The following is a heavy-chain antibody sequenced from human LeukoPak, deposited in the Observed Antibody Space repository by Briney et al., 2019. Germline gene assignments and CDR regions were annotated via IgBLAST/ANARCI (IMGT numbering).Heavy chain of an antibody. CDR1: GYTFTSYY. CDR2: INPSGGST. V-gene: IGHV1-46*01. D-gene: IGHD3-3*01. CDR3: ARGAPTVFGVDNSGLYGMDV. Sequence: ASVKVSCKASGYTFTSYYMHWVRQAPGQGLEWMGIINPSGGSTSYAQKFQGRATMTRDTSTSTVYMELSSLRSEDTAVYYCARGAPTVFGVDNSGLYGMDVWGQGTTVTVSS. J-gene: IGHJ6*02.